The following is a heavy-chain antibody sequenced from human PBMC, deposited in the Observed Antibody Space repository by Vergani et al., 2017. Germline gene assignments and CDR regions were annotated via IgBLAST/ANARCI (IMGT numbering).Heavy chain of an antibody. CDR3: ARLYGRDSSGSKYCDY. D-gene: IGHD3-22*01. Sequence: EVQLVQSGAEVKKPGESLKISCQISGYSFTNYWIGWVRQMPGKGLEWMGIIHPADSDTRYSPSFQGQVTISVDKSIGTAYLERSSLRASDSAMYYCARLYGRDSSGSKYCDYWGQGTLVTVSS. CDR2: IHPADSDT. CDR1: GYSFTNYW. V-gene: IGHV5-51*01. J-gene: IGHJ4*02.